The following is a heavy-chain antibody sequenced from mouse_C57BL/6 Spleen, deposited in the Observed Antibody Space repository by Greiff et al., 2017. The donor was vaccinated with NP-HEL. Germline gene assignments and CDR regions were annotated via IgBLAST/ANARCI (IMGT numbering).Heavy chain of an antibody. CDR1: GYTFTDYN. Sequence: VQLQQSGPELVKPGASVKIPCKASGYTFTDYNMDWVKQSHGKSLEWIGEINPNNGGTIYNQKFKGKATLTVDKSSSTAYMELRSLTSEDTAVYYCARRGIYYGFDYWGQGTTLTVSS. CDR3: ARRGIYYGFDY. D-gene: IGHD1-1*01. J-gene: IGHJ2*01. CDR2: INPNNGGT. V-gene: IGHV1-18*01.